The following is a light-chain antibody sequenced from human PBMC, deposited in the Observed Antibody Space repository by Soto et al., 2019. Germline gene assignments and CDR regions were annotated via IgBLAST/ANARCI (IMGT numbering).Light chain of an antibody. J-gene: IGLJ2*01. CDR2: VGTGGIVG. CDR1: SGYSKYK. V-gene: IGLV9-49*01. Sequence: QAVVTQPPSASASLGASGTLTCTLSSGYSKYKVDWYQQRPGKGPRFVMRVGTGGIVGSKGDGIPDRFSVLGSGLNRYLTIKNIQEEDESDYHCGADHGSGSNFVVFGGGTKLTVL. CDR3: GADHGSGSNFVV.